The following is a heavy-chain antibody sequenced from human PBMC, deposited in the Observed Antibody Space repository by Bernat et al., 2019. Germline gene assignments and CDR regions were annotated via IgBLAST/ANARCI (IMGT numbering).Heavy chain of an antibody. D-gene: IGHD6-19*01. J-gene: IGHJ4*02. V-gene: IGHV4-39*01. CDR3: ARQNTPSSGWYSFDY. Sequence: QLQLQESGPGLVKPSETLSLTCTVSGGSISSSSYYWGWIRQPPGKGLEWIGSIYYSGSTYYNPSLKSRVTISVDTSKNQFSLKLSSVTAADTAVYYCARQNTPSSGWYSFDYWGQGTLVTVSS. CDR2: IYYSGST. CDR1: GGSISSSSYY.